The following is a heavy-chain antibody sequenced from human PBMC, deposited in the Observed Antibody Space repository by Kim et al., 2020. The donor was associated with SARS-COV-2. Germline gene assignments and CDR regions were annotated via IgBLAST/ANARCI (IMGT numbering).Heavy chain of an antibody. D-gene: IGHD6-13*01. CDR2: IIPIFGTA. CDR3: ARDLGKGGALGNAGYSSSWRMDV. J-gene: IGHJ6*02. CDR1: GGTFSGYA. V-gene: IGHV1-69*13. Sequence: SVKVSCKASGGTFSGYAIRWVRQAPGQGLEWMGGIIPIFGTANYAQKFQGGVTITADESMSTAYMELSTLRSEDTAVYYCARDLGKGGALGNAGYSSSWRMDVWGQGTTVTVSS.